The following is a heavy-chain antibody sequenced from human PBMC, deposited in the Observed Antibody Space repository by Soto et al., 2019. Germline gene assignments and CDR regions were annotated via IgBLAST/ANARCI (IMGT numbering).Heavy chain of an antibody. J-gene: IGHJ6*02. Sequence: GASVKVSCKASGGTFNSYAISWVRQAPGQGLEWMGGIIPIFGTANYAQKFQGRVTITADKSTSTAYMELSSLRSEDTAVYYCARPGGYSYGYDYYYGMDVWGQGTTVTVSS. CDR1: GGTFNSYA. CDR2: IIPIFGTA. D-gene: IGHD5-18*01. V-gene: IGHV1-69*06. CDR3: ARPGGYSYGYDYYYGMDV.